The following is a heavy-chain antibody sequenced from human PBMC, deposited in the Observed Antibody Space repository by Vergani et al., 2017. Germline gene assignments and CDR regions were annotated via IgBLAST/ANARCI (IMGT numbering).Heavy chain of an antibody. D-gene: IGHD3-9*01. V-gene: IGHV4-39*07. CDR2: IYYSGST. J-gene: IGHJ4*02. Sequence: QLQLQESGPGLVKPSETLSLTCTDSGGSISSSSYYWGWIRQPPGKGLEWIGSIYYSGSTYYNPSLKSRVTISVDTSKNQFSLKLSSVTAADTAVYYCARGRRYFDWLWQHGKSRGGPSHFDYWGQGTLVTVSS. CDR3: ARGRRYFDWLWQHGKSRGGPSHFDY. CDR1: GGSISSSSYY.